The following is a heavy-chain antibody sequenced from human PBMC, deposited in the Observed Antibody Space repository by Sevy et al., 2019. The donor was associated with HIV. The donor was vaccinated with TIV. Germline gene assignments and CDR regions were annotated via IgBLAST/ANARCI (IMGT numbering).Heavy chain of an antibody. CDR2: ISGSGGST. CDR3: ATSLGGWLRDIYFDY. Sequence: GGSLRLSCAASGFTFSSYAMSWVRQAPGKGLEWVSAISGSGGSTYYADSVKGRFTISRDNSKNTLYLQMNSLRAEDTAVYYCATSLGGWLRDIYFDYWGQGTLVTVSS. J-gene: IGHJ4*02. D-gene: IGHD3-9*01. CDR1: GFTFSSYA. V-gene: IGHV3-23*01.